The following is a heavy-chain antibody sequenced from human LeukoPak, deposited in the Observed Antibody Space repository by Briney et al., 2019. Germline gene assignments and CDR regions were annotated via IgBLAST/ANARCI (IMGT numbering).Heavy chain of an antibody. CDR3: ARDLLADDSSGYADY. V-gene: IGHV3-48*04. CDR1: GFTFSSYS. Sequence: PGGSLRLSCAASGFTFSSYSMNWVRQAPGKGLEWVSYISSSSSTIYYADSVKGRFTISRDNAKNSLYLQMNSLRAEDTAVYYCARDLLADDSSGYADYWGQGTLVTVSS. D-gene: IGHD3-22*01. J-gene: IGHJ4*02. CDR2: ISSSSSTI.